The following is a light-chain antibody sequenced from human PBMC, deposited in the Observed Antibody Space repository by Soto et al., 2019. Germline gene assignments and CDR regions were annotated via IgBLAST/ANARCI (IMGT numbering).Light chain of an antibody. CDR2: DAS. CDR3: QQYGSSPLYT. CDR1: QSVGDY. V-gene: IGKV3-11*01. J-gene: IGKJ2*01. Sequence: EIVLTQSPATLSLSPGERATLSCRASQSVGDYLGWYQQKPGQAPRLLIYDASQRATGVPARFSASGSGTDFTLTISSLEPEDFAVYYCQQYGSSPLYTFGQGTKLEIK.